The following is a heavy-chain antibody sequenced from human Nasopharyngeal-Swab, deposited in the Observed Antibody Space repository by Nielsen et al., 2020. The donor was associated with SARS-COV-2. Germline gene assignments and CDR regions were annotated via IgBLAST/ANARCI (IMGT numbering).Heavy chain of an antibody. CDR3: VKGTYNNYWDY. Sequence: GESLKISCPASGFAFRSYTMTWVRQAPGKGLDWVSTISASGGTTYYADSVKGRFTISRDNSGNTLFLQMNSLKAEDTALYYCVKGTYNNYWDYWGQGTLVTVSP. J-gene: IGHJ4*02. CDR1: GFAFRSYT. CDR2: ISASGGTT. V-gene: IGHV3-23*01. D-gene: IGHD5-24*01.